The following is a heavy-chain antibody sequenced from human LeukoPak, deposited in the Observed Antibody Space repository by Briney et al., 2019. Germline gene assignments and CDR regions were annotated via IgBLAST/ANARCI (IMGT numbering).Heavy chain of an antibody. Sequence: GGSLRLSCAASGITFSSYAVTWVRQAPGKGLEWVSTISPSGAGTYFADSVKGRFTISRDNSKNTVYVQMNSLRADDTAVYYCAREEEWYASGTYYKGFDSWGQGTLVTVSS. J-gene: IGHJ4*02. D-gene: IGHD3-10*01. CDR1: GITFSSYA. CDR3: AREEEWYASGTYYKGFDS. CDR2: ISPSGAGT. V-gene: IGHV3-23*01.